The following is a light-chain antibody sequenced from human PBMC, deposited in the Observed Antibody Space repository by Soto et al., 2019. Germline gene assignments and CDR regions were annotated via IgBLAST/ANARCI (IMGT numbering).Light chain of an antibody. J-gene: IGKJ1*01. V-gene: IGKV3-20*01. CDR3: QQYGSSPWT. CDR2: GAS. Sequence: EIVMTQSPATLSVSPGERATLSCRASQNVGSFLAWYQQKPGQAPRLLIYGASSRATGIADRFSGSGSGTDFTLTISRLEPEDFAVYYCQQYGSSPWTFGQGTKVDIK. CDR1: QNVGSF.